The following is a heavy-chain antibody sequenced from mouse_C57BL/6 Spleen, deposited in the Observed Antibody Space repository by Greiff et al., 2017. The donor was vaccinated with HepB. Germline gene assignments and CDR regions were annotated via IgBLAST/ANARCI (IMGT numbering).Heavy chain of an antibody. CDR2: IWRGGST. Sequence: VQLVESGPGLVQPSQSLSITCTVSGFSLTSYGVHWVRQSPGKGLEWLGVIWRGGSTDYNAAFMSRLSITKDNSKSQVFFKMNSLQADDTAIYYCAKKAVEDYYAMDYWGQGTSVTVSS. D-gene: IGHD1-1*01. CDR3: AKKAVEDYYAMDY. CDR1: GFSLTSYG. J-gene: IGHJ4*01. V-gene: IGHV2-5*01.